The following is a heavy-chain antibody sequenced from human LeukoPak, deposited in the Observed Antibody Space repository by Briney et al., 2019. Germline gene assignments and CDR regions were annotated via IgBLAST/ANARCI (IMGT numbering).Heavy chain of an antibody. CDR3: ARRYYYNLGSFPFDF. Sequence: SETLSLTCAVSGGPFSGYFWSWIRQSSGKGLEWIGEIHNSGTTNYNPSFNSRVTISEDTSKNQFYLNLSSVTAADTAVYYCARRYYYNLGSFPFDFWGQGTLVTVSS. V-gene: IGHV4-34*01. CDR1: GGPFSGYF. J-gene: IGHJ4*02. D-gene: IGHD3-10*01. CDR2: IHNSGTT.